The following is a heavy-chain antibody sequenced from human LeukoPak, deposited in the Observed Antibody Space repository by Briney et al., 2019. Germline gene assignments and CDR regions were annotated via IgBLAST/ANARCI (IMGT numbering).Heavy chain of an antibody. V-gene: IGHV4-59*01. CDR2: IYYSGST. Sequence: SETLSLTCTVSGGSISSYYWNWIRQPPGKGLEWIGYIYYSGSTNYNPSLKSRVTISLDTSKNQFSLNLTSVTAADTAVYYCARTSHYVDIAATIPYGIYYFDYWGQGTLVSVSS. J-gene: IGHJ4*02. D-gene: IGHD5-12*01. CDR3: ARTSHYVDIAATIPYGIYYFDY. CDR1: GGSISSYY.